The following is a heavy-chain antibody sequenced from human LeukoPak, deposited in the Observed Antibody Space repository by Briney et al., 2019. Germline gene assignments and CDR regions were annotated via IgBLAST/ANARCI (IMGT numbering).Heavy chain of an antibody. J-gene: IGHJ4*02. Sequence: ASVTVSLKDSGYTFPDYYMNLLRHAPGQGLEWMGWINPSSGGTYYAQKFQGRVTMTRDTSISTAYMELSRLRSDDTALYYCARGSIWGNAYYSAFDSWGQGTLVTVSS. CDR3: ARGSIWGNAYYSAFDS. CDR2: INPSSGGT. V-gene: IGHV1-2*02. D-gene: IGHD3-16*01. CDR1: GYTFPDYY.